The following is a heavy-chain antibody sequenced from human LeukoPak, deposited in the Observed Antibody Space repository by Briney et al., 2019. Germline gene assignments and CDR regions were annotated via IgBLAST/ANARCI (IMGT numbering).Heavy chain of an antibody. CDR1: GFTFSSYD. V-gene: IGHV3-30*18. CDR2: ISYDGRNK. D-gene: IGHD6-13*01. Sequence: PGGSLRLSCAASGFTFSSYDMHWVRQAPGKGLEWVAVISYDGRNKYYADSVKGRFTISRDNSKNTLYLQMNSLRAEDTAVYYCVKPIAAAGDWYFDLWGRGTLVTVSS. CDR3: VKPIAAAGDWYFDL. J-gene: IGHJ2*01.